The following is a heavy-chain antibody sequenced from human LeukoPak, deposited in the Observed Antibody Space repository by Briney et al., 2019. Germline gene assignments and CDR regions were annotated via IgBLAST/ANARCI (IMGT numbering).Heavy chain of an antibody. Sequence: ASVKVSCKASGYTFTDYYMYWVRQAPGQGLEYMGCINPNSGGTNYAQKLQGRVTMTRDTSISTAYMELSSLRSDDTAMYYCARVHWRPATHWFDPWGQGTLVTVSS. J-gene: IGHJ5*02. CDR1: GYTFTDYY. D-gene: IGHD2-2*01. V-gene: IGHV1-2*02. CDR3: ARVHWRPATHWFDP. CDR2: INPNSGGT.